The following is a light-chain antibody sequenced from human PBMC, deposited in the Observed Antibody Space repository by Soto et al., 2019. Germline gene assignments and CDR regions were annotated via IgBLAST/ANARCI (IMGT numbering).Light chain of an antibody. V-gene: IGLV1-44*01. CDR1: SSNIGSNT. CDR2: SNN. J-gene: IGLJ1*01. Sequence: QSVRTQPPSASGTPGRRVTISCSGSSSNIGSNTVNWYQQLPGTAPRLLIYSNNQRPSGVPDGFSGSKSGTSASLAISGLQSEDEADYYCAAWDDSLNGYVFGTGTKVTVL. CDR3: AAWDDSLNGYV.